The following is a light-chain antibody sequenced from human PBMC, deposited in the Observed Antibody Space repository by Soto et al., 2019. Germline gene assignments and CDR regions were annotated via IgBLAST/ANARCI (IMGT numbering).Light chain of an antibody. Sequence: DIQMTQSPSTLSASVGDRVTITCRASQSIKNWLAWYQQKPGEAPKLLIYKASTLESGVPSRFSGSGSGTEFTLTISCLQPDAVETYHCQQYNSYSQFTFGPGTKVDIK. CDR1: QSIKNW. V-gene: IGKV1-5*03. CDR3: QQYNSYSQFT. CDR2: KAS. J-gene: IGKJ3*01.